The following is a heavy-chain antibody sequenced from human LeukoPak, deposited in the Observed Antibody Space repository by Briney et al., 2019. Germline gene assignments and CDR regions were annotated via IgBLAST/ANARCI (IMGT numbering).Heavy chain of an antibody. D-gene: IGHD6-19*01. CDR1: GYTFTDYY. CDR2: VDPEDGET. CDR3: ARYSSGWYGNYYYYYYMDV. Sequence: GASVKVSCKASGYTFTDYYMHWVQQAPGKGLEWMGRVDPEDGETIYAEKFQGRVTITADTSTDTAYMELSSLRSEDTAMYYCARYSSGWYGNYYYYYYMDVWGKGTTVTVSS. V-gene: IGHV1-69-2*01. J-gene: IGHJ6*03.